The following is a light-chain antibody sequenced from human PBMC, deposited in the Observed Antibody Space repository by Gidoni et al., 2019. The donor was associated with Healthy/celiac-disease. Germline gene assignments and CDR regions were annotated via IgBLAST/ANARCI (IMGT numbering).Light chain of an antibody. J-gene: IGLJ3*02. Sequence: QSALTQPASVSGSPGQSITISCTGTSSDVGGYNYVSWYQQHPGKAPKLMIYDVSNRPSGVSNRFSGSKSGNTASLTISGLQAEDEADYYCSSYTSSSTLSWVFVGGTKLTVL. V-gene: IGLV2-14*03. CDR2: DVS. CDR3: SSYTSSSTLSWV. CDR1: SSDVGGYNY.